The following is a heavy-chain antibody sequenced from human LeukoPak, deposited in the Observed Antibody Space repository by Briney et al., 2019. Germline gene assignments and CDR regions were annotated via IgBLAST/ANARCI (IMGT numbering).Heavy chain of an antibody. V-gene: IGHV3-33*01. CDR3: ARDTTGLDY. CDR2: IWYDGSNK. J-gene: IGHJ4*02. CDR1: GGTFSSYG. D-gene: IGHD4-17*01. Sequence: SCKASGGTFSSYGMHWVRQAPGKGLEWVAVIWYDGSNKYYADSVKGRFTISRDNSKNTLYLQMNSLRAEDTAVYYCARDTTGLDYWGQGTLVTVSS.